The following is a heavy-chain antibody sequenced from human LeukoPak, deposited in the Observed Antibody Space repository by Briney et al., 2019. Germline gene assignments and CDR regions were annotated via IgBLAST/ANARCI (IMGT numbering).Heavy chain of an antibody. J-gene: IGHJ4*02. D-gene: IGHD3-22*01. CDR3: AGGSGYYYTPTYFDY. CDR2: IHQDGSDK. CDR1: GFTFSRCW. Sequence: GGSLRLSCAASGFTFSRCWMSWVRQAPGKGLEWVANIHQDGSDKYYVDSVKGRVTISRDNAKNSLYLQMNSLRAEDTAVYYFAGGSGYYYTPTYFDYWGQGTLVTVSS. V-gene: IGHV3-7*01.